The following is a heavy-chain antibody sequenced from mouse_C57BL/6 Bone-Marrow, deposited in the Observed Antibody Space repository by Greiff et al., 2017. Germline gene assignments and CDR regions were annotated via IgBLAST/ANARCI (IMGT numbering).Heavy chain of an antibody. D-gene: IGHD2-1*01. CDR3: ALIYYGNYDAMDY. Sequence: QVQLQQPGAELVKPGASVKLSCKASGYTFTSYWMHWVKQRPGRGLEWIGRIDPNSGGTKYNEKFKSKATLTVDKPSSTVYLELSRLTSDDSAVYYCALIYYGNYDAMDYWGQGTSVTVSS. J-gene: IGHJ4*01. CDR2: IDPNSGGT. CDR1: GYTFTSYW. V-gene: IGHV1-62-3*01.